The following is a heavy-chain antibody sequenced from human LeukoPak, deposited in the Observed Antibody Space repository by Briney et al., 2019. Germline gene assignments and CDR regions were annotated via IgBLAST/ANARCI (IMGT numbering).Heavy chain of an antibody. CDR1: GGSISSHY. D-gene: IGHD6-13*01. CDR2: IYYSGST. V-gene: IGHV4-59*11. Sequence: SETLSLTCTVSGGSISSHYWSWIRQPPGKGLEWIGYIYYSGSTNYNPSLKSRVTISIDTSKNQSSLKLSSVTAADTAVYYCARVGDSSSWFYYFDYWGQGTLVTVSS. CDR3: ARVGDSSSWFYYFDY. J-gene: IGHJ4*02.